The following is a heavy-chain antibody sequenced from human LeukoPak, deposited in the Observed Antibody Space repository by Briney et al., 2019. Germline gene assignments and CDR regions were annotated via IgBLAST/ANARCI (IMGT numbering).Heavy chain of an antibody. V-gene: IGHV3-23*01. CDR3: AKDRAQQLVLGF. CDR2: IIGSGSST. Sequence: GGSLRLSCAASGFTFSSYAMSWVRQAPGKGLEWVSAIIGSGSSTYYADSVKGRFTISRDNSKNTLFLQMNSLRAEDTAVYYCAKDRAQQLVLGFWGQGTLVTVSS. D-gene: IGHD6-13*01. CDR1: GFTFSSYA. J-gene: IGHJ4*02.